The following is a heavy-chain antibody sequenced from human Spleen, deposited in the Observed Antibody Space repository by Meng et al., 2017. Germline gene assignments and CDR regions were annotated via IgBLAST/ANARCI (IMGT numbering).Heavy chain of an antibody. CDR2: INPNSGGT. CDR3: ARDSEGVFCSSTTCYTSGFDP. D-gene: IGHD2-2*02. CDR1: GYTFTGYY. V-gene: IGHV1-2*06. J-gene: IGHJ5*02. Sequence: QVQLVQSGAEVKKPGASVKVSCKTSGYTFTGYYIHWVRQAPGQGLEWMGRINPNSGGTNYAQKFQGRVTMTRDTSISTAYMELSSLRSDDSAVYYCARDSEGVFCSSTTCYTSGFDPWGQGTLVTVSS.